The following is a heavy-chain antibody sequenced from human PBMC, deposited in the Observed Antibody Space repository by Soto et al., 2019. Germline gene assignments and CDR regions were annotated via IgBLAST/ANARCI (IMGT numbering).Heavy chain of an antibody. D-gene: IGHD3-3*01. CDR2: ISGSGGST. J-gene: IGHJ6*02. V-gene: IGHV3-23*01. Sequence: GSLRLSCAASGFTFSSYAMSWVRQAPGKGLEWVSAISGSGGSTYYADSVKGRFTISRDNSKNTLYVQMNSLRAEDTAVYYCAKDGRITIFGVVITGGMDVWGQGTTVTVSS. CDR1: GFTFSSYA. CDR3: AKDGRITIFGVVITGGMDV.